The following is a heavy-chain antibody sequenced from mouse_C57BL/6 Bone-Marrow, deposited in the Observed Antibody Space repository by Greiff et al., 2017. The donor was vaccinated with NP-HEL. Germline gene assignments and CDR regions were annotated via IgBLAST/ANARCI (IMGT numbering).Heavy chain of an antibody. Sequence: QVQLQQPGAELVMPGASVKLSRKASGYTFTSYWMHWVKQRPGQGLEWIGEIDPSDSYTNYNQKFKGKSTLTVDKSSSTAYMQLSSLTSEDSAVYYCAREGNWDEDWYFDVWGTGTTVTVSS. V-gene: IGHV1-69*01. CDR2: IDPSDSYT. CDR1: GYTFTSYW. CDR3: AREGNWDEDWYFDV. D-gene: IGHD4-1*01. J-gene: IGHJ1*03.